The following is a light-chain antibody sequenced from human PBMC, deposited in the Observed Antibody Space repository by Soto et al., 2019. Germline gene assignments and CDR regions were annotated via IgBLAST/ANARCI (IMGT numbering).Light chain of an antibody. CDR2: GAS. J-gene: IGKJ4*01. CDR1: QSMSTNY. Sequence: IVLAQSPDTLSLSPGERATLSCRTSQSMSTNYLAWYQQKSGQPPRLLIYGASIRATGIPDRFSGSGSGTDFTLTISRLEPEDFAVYYCHQYDSSPLTFGGGAKVEIK. CDR3: HQYDSSPLT. V-gene: IGKV3-20*01.